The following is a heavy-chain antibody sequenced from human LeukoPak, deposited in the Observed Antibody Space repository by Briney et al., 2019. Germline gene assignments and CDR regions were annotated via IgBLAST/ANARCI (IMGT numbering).Heavy chain of an antibody. V-gene: IGHV4-59*08. CDR1: GGSINSRF. D-gene: IGHD2-21*02. J-gene: IGHJ4*03. CDR2: IYFSGGT. CDR3: ARLTSLAVPAMSYFA. Sequence: SQTLSLTCTVSGGSINSRFWNWIRQPPGKELEWIGYIYFSGGTNYNPSLKSRATISVDTSKNQFSLKLSSVTAADTAVYYCARLTSLAVPAMSYFAYGGKGTLSPSPQ.